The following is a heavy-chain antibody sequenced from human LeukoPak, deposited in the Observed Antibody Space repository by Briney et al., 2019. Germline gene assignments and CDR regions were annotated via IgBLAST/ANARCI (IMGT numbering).Heavy chain of an antibody. V-gene: IGHV4-39*01. CDR1: GGSISSSSYY. CDR2: IYYSGST. Sequence: SETLSLTCTVSGGSISSSSYYWGWIRQPPGRGLEWIGSIYYSGSTYYNSSLKSRVTISVDTSKNQFSLKLSSVTAADTVVYYCARTFGYSYGYLDYWGEGTLVTVP. CDR3: ARTFGYSYGYLDY. J-gene: IGHJ4*02. D-gene: IGHD5-18*01.